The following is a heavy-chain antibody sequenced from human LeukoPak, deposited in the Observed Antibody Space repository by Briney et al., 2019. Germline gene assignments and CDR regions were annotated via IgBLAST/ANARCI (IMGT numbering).Heavy chain of an antibody. CDR1: GGSISSGGYN. Sequence: SQTLSLTCTVSGGSISSGGYNWSWIRQHPGKGLEWIGYIYYSGSTYYNPSLKSRVTISVDTSKNQFSLKLSSVTAADTAVYYCARVNPVTYYGMDVWGQGTTVTVSS. CDR2: IYYSGST. V-gene: IGHV4-31*03. CDR3: ARVNPVTYYGMDV. J-gene: IGHJ6*02. D-gene: IGHD4-11*01.